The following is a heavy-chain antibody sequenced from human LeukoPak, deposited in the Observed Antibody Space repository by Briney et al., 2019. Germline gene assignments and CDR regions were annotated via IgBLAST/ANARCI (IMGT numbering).Heavy chain of an antibody. Sequence: PGGSLRLSCAASGFTFSSYAMSWVRQAPGKGLEWVSAISGSGGSTYYADSVKGRFTISRDNSKNTLYLQMNSLRAEDTAVYYYAKVRSRITMVRGVIFDYWGQGTLVTVSS. CDR2: ISGSGGST. J-gene: IGHJ4*02. CDR1: GFTFSSYA. V-gene: IGHV3-23*01. D-gene: IGHD3-10*01. CDR3: AKVRSRITMVRGVIFDY.